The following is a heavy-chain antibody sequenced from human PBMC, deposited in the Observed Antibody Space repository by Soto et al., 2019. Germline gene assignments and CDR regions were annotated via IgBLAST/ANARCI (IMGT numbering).Heavy chain of an antibody. CDR1: GFTFSNAW. D-gene: IGHD3-10*01. V-gene: IGHV3-15*01. CDR2: IKSKTDGGTT. J-gene: IGHJ3*01. CDR3: TIDLRTLHDAFDF. Sequence: GGSLRLSCAASGFTFSNAWMSWVRQAPGKGLEWVGRIKSKTDGGTTDYAAPVKGRFTISRDDSKNTLYLQMNSLKTEDTAVYYCTIDLRTLHDAFDFWGQGIMVTVS.